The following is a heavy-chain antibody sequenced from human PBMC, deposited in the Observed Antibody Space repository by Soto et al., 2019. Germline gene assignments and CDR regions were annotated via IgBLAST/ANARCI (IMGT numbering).Heavy chain of an antibody. CDR2: INHSGST. D-gene: IGHD2-2*01. J-gene: IGHJ5*02. CDR1: GGSFSGYY. V-gene: IGHV4-34*01. CDR3: ARARIEVVPAARYNWSDP. Sequence: PSETLSLTCAVYGGSFSGYYWSWIRQPPGKGLEWIGEINHSGSTNYNPSLKSRVTISVDTSKNQFSLKLSSVTAADTAVYYCARARIEVVPAARYNWSDPWGQGTLVTVSS.